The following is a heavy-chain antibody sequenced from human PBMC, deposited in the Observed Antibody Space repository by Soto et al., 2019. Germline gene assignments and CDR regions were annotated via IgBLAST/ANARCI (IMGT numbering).Heavy chain of an antibody. CDR1: GYTFTSYG. CDR3: ARDAAVGLFDY. J-gene: IGHJ4*02. CDR2: VSAYNGNT. D-gene: IGHD1-26*01. Sequence: ASVKVSXKSSGYTFTSYGISWVRQAPGQGLEWMVWVSAYNGNTKYAQKLQGRVTMTTDTSTSTAYMELRSLRSDDTAVYYCARDAAVGLFDYWGQGTLVTVSS. V-gene: IGHV1-18*01.